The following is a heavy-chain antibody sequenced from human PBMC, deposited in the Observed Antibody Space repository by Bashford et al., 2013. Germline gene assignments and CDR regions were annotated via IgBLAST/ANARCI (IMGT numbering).Heavy chain of an antibody. D-gene: IGHD2-2*02. CDR1: GFTFSSYW. V-gene: IGHV3-7*01. J-gene: IGHJ6*02. CDR3: ARDGPDIVVVPAAIFYYYYGMDV. Sequence: GGSLRLSCAASGFTFSSYWMSWVRQAPGKGLEWVANIKQDGSEKYYVDSVKGRFTISRDNAKNSLYLQMNSLRAEDTAVYYCARDGPDIVVVPAAIFYYYYGMDVWGQGTTVTVSS. CDR2: IKQDGSEK.